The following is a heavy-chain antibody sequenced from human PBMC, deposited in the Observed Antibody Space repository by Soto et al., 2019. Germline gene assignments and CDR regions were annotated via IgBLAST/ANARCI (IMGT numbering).Heavy chain of an antibody. Sequence: PGGSLRLSCAASGFTFSSYAMSWVRQAPGKGLEWVSAISGSGGSTYYADSVKGRFTISRDNSKNTLYLQMNSLRAEDTAVYYCAKDKNGTDAFNNWFAPGGQGTLVTVSS. V-gene: IGHV3-23*01. CDR2: ISGSGGST. CDR3: AKDKNGTDAFNNWFAP. CDR1: GFTFSSYA. J-gene: IGHJ5*02.